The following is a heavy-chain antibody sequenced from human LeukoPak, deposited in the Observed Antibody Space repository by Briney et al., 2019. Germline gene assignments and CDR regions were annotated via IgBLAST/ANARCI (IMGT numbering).Heavy chain of an antibody. Sequence: SETLSLTCTVSGGSISSGDYYWSWIRQPPGKGREWIGYIYYSGSNYYNPSLKRRVTISVDTSKNQFSLKLSSVTAADTAVYYCATINPAKYCSSTSCYTDYYYYYYMDVWGKGTTVTVSS. V-gene: IGHV4-30-4*08. J-gene: IGHJ6*03. CDR3: ATINPAKYCSSTSCYTDYYYYYYMDV. CDR2: IYYSGSN. CDR1: GGSISSGDYY. D-gene: IGHD2-2*02.